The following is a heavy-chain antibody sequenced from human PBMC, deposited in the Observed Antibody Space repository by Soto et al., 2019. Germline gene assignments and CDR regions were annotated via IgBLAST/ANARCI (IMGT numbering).Heavy chain of an antibody. J-gene: IGHJ3*02. V-gene: IGHV3-48*03. Sequence: PGGSLRLSCAASGFTFSSYEMNWVRQAPGKGLEWVSYISSSGSTIYYADSVKGRFTISRDNAKNSLYLQMNSLRAEDTAVYYCARVPHYYDSSGYYGDAFDIWGQGTMVTVSS. CDR2: ISSSGSTI. D-gene: IGHD3-22*01. CDR1: GFTFSSYE. CDR3: ARVPHYYDSSGYYGDAFDI.